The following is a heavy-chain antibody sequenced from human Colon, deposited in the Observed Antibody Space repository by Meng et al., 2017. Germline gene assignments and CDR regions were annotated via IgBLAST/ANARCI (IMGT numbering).Heavy chain of an antibody. D-gene: IGHD1-26*01. Sequence: QVQMQESGPRLVKPSHTLSLTCPVSGDSVSSNSYYWTWIRQHPGTGLEWIGYIYSGGISHYNPSLKSRITMSIDTYKNQFSLQLTSVTAADTAIYYCARDPLAVGPTDRGLDSWGQGTLVTVSS. J-gene: IGHJ4*02. CDR2: IYSGGIS. V-gene: IGHV4-31*03. CDR3: ARDPLAVGPTDRGLDS. CDR1: GDSVSSNSYY.